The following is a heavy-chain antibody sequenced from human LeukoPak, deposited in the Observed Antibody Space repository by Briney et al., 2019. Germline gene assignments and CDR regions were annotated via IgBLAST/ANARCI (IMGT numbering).Heavy chain of an antibody. CDR1: GGSISSSSYY. CDR3: ARDGATAARPLFYMDG. D-gene: IGHD6-6*01. Sequence: SETLSLTCTVSGGSISSSSYYWGWIRQPPGKGLEWIGSIYYSGSTYYNPSRKSRVTISVDTSKNQFSLKLSSVTAADTAVYYCARDGATAARPLFYMDGWGKGTTVTVSS. CDR2: IYYSGST. J-gene: IGHJ6*03. V-gene: IGHV4-39*07.